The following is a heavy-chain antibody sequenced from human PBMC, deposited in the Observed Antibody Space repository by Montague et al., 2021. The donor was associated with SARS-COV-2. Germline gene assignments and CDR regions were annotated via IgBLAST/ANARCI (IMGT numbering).Heavy chain of an antibody. J-gene: IGHJ4*02. CDR3: LNYHGSGSYIDF. V-gene: IGHV3-23*01. Sequence: SLRLSCAASGFTFSTYAMTWVRQAPGKGLEWVSSISASGVRTHYPDSVKGRFTISRDNSKNTLYLQMSSLRAEETAVYFCLNYHGSGSYIDFWGQGTLVTVSS. D-gene: IGHD3-10*01. CDR2: ISASGVRT. CDR1: GFTFSTYA.